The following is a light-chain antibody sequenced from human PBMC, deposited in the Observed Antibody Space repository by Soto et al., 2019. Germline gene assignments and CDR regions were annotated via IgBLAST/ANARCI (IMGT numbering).Light chain of an antibody. CDR3: SSYTTSSTYV. J-gene: IGLJ1*01. CDR2: DVN. V-gene: IGLV2-14*03. CDR1: SSDVAAYNY. Sequence: QSALTQPASVSGSPGQSIAISCTGTSSDVAAYNYVSWYQQHPGKAPKLMIYDVNNRPSGGSNRFSGSKSGNTASLTISGLQAEDEADYYCSSYTTSSTYVFGTGTKVTVL.